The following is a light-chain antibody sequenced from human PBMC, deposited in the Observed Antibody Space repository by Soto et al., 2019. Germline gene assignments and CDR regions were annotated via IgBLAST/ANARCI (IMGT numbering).Light chain of an antibody. CDR3: QQYFTTPIT. CDR2: WAS. CDR1: QTILHNSNKKNY. V-gene: IGKV4-1*01. J-gene: IGKJ5*01. Sequence: DIVMTQSPDSLAVSLGERATFNCNSSQTILHNSNKKNYLAWYQQKPGQSPKLLLYWASTRESGVPDRFSGSGSGTGFTLTISSLQTEDVAVYYCQQYFTTPITFGQGTRLEIK.